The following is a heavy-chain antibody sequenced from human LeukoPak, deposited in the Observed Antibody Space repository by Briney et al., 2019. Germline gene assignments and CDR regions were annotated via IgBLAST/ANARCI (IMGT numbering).Heavy chain of an antibody. CDR2: VYYTGTS. V-gene: IGHV4-59*02. J-gene: IGHJ4*02. CDR1: GDSVSSHY. Sequence: SETLSLTCTVSGDSVSSHYWGWIRQPPGKGLEWIAYVYYTGTSKYNPSLKSRVTISIDTSKNQFSLKLISVTAADTAVYYCARYSNHVDYFDSWGQGTLVTVS. D-gene: IGHD4-11*01. CDR3: ARYSNHVDYFDS.